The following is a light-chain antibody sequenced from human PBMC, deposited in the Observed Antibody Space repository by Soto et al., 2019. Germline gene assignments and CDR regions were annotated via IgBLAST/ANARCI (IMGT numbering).Light chain of an antibody. J-gene: IGLJ1*01. CDR1: SSDIGGYNY. CDR2: EVS. V-gene: IGLV2-14*01. Sequence: QSVLTQPASVSGSPGQSITISCTGTSSDIGGYNYVSWHQQHPGKAPKLMIYEVSNRPSGVSNRFSGSKSGNTASLTISGLQAEDEADYYCSSYTSSGTLYVFGTGTKVTVL. CDR3: SSYTSSGTLYV.